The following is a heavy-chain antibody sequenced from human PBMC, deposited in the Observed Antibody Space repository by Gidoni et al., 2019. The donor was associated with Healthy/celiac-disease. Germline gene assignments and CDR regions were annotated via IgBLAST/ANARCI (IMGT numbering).Heavy chain of an antibody. V-gene: IGHV4-4*02. CDR2: IYHSGST. Sequence: QVQLQESGPGLVKPSGTLSLTCAVSGGSISSSNWWSWVRQPPGKGLEWIGEIYHSGSTNYNPSLKSRVTISVDKSKNQFSLKLSSVTAADTAVYYCARGRIVVVPAAMRWFDPWGQGTLVTVSS. D-gene: IGHD2-2*01. CDR3: ARGRIVVVPAAMRWFDP. CDR1: GGSISSSNW. J-gene: IGHJ5*02.